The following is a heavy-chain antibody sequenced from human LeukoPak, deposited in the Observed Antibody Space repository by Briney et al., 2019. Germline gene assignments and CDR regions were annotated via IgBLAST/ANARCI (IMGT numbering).Heavy chain of an antibody. V-gene: IGHV4-34*01. CDR2: INHSGST. CDR1: GGSFSGYY. J-gene: IGHJ4*02. CDR3: ARRGRGDSYGFPDC. D-gene: IGHD5-18*01. Sequence: SETLSLTCVIYGGSFSGYYWSWIRQPPGKGLEWIGEINHSGSTNYNPSLKSRVTISVDTSKNQFSLKLSSVAAADTAVYYCARRGRGDSYGFPDCWGQGTLVTVSS.